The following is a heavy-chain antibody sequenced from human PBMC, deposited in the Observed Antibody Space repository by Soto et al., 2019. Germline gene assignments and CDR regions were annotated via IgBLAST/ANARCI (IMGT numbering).Heavy chain of an antibody. CDR3: ARGKALDV. J-gene: IGHJ3*01. V-gene: IGHV6-1*01. CDR2: TYYRSKWFH. D-gene: IGHD3-10*01. Sequence: QGQLQQSGPGLVKPSQTLSLTCAISGDSVSSDITSWNWIRQSPSRGLEWLGRTYYRSKWFHDYAASVTSRITINPDTSKNQFSLELNSMTPEDTAVYYCARGKALDVWGQGTVVTVSS. CDR1: GDSVSSDITS.